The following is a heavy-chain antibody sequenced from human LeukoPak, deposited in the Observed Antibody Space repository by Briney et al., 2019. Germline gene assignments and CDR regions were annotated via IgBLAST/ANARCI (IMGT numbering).Heavy chain of an antibody. CDR2: ISSSSSYI. CDR1: GFTFSSYS. CDR3: ARPMGEYCGGDCNAFDI. V-gene: IGHV3-21*01. Sequence: GGSLRLSYAASGFTFSSYSMNWVRQAPGKGLEWVSSISSSSSYIYYADSVKGRFTISRDNAKNSLYLQMNSLRAEDTAVYYCARPMGEYCGGDCNAFDIWGQGTMVTVSS. D-gene: IGHD2-21*01. J-gene: IGHJ3*02.